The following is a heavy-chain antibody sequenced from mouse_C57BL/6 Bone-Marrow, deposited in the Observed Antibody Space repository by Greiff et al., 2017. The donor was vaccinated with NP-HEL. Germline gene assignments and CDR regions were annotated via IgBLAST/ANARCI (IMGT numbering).Heavy chain of an antibody. CDR1: GYPFTEYT. Sequence: VKLMASGAELVKPGASVKLSCKASGYPFTEYTIHWVKQRSVQGLEWIGRFYPGSGSIKYNEKFQDKATLTADTSSSTVYMELSSWTSEDSAVYYCARHEAEYGEYVDYWGQGTTLTVSS. J-gene: IGHJ2*01. CDR3: ARHEAEYGEYVDY. V-gene: IGHV1-62-2*01. CDR2: FYPGSGSI. D-gene: IGHD5-1*01.